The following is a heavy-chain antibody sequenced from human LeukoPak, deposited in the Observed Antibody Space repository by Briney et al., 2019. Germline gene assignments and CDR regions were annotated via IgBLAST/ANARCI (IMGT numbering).Heavy chain of an antibody. J-gene: IGHJ3*01. CDR1: GHTFVSYG. CDR3: ARRFCSSVSCYDDDAFDV. CDR2: ISGYNGKM. D-gene: IGHD2-2*01. Sequence: GASVKVSCKASGHTFVSYGISWVRQAPGQGLEWMGWISGYNGKMNYAQKFQGRVTMTTDTSTSTAYLELRSLTSEDTAVYYCARRFCSSVSCYDDDAFDVWGQGTLVTVSS. V-gene: IGHV1-18*01.